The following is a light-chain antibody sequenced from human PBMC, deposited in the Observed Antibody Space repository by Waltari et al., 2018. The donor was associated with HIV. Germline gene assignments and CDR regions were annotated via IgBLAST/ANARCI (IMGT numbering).Light chain of an antibody. CDR2: RNN. CDR1: SPNIGSTY. Sequence: QSVLTQPPSASGTPGQRVTISCSGSSPNIGSTYVYWSQQRPGTTPKRLIYRNNQRPSGVPDRFSGSKSGTSASLAISGLRSEDEADYYCAAWDDSLSGWVFGGGTKLTVL. J-gene: IGLJ3*02. CDR3: AAWDDSLSGWV. V-gene: IGLV1-47*01.